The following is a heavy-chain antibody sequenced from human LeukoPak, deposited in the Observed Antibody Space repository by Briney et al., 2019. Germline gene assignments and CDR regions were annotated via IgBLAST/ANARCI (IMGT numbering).Heavy chain of an antibody. D-gene: IGHD5-18*01. Sequence: NTSETLSLTCAVYGGSFSGYYWSWIRQPPGKGLEWIGEINHSGSTNYNPSLKSRVTISVDTSKNQFSLKLSSVTAADTAVYYCARGVGYSYGYRYWGQGTLVTVSS. CDR3: ARGVGYSYGYRY. J-gene: IGHJ4*02. CDR1: GGSFSGYY. V-gene: IGHV4-34*01. CDR2: INHSGST.